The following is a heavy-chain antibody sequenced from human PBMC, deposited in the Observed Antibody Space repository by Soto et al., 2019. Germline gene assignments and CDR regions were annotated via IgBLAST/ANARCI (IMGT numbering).Heavy chain of an antibody. J-gene: IGHJ4*02. CDR1: GFTFSSYA. CDR3: ARDVAAAGTSYFDY. D-gene: IGHD6-13*01. V-gene: IGHV3-30-3*01. Sequence: QVQLVESRGGVVQPGRSLRLSCAASGFTFSSYAMHWVRQAPGKGLEWVAVISYDGSNKYYADSVKGRFTISRDNSKNTLYLQMNSLRAEDTAVYYCARDVAAAGTSYFDYWGQGTLVTVSS. CDR2: ISYDGSNK.